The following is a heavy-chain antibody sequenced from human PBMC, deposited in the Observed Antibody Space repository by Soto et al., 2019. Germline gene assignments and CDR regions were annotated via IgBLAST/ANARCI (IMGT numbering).Heavy chain of an antibody. CDR3: ARASYSSSWYHHYYYGMDV. Sequence: QVQLVQSGAEVKKPGASVKVSCKASGYTFTSYGISWVRQAPGQGLEWMGWISAYNGNTNYAQKLQGRVTMTTDTSTSPAYMELRSLRSDDTAVYYCARASYSSSWYHHYYYGMDVWGQGTTVTVSS. D-gene: IGHD6-13*01. J-gene: IGHJ6*02. CDR1: GYTFTSYG. V-gene: IGHV1-18*04. CDR2: ISAYNGNT.